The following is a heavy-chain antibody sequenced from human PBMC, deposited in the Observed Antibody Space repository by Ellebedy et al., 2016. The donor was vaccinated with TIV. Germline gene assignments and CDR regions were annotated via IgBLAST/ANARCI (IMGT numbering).Heavy chain of an antibody. CDR3: AKGRKLIRSSSLDY. V-gene: IGHV3-23*01. CDR1: GFPLSSSV. J-gene: IGHJ4*02. Sequence: PGGSLRLSCAVSGFPLSSSVMHWIRQAPGKGLEWVSVISGGGETTSYADSVKGRFTISRDNSKNMLFLQMNSLRAEDTALYYCAKGRKLIRSSSLDYWGQGTLVTVSS. D-gene: IGHD3-22*01. CDR2: ISGGGETT.